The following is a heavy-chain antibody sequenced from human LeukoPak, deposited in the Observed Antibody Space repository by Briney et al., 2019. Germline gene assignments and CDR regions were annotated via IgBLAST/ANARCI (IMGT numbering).Heavy chain of an antibody. CDR3: ARDLESSSGGGPLDS. Sequence: GASVKVSCKASGATFSSYSISWVRQAPGQGLEWMGRIIPSLNVVKYAPKFQGRVIITADKSTATAYMELSSLRSEDTAVYYCARDLESSSGGGPLDSWGQGTLVTVSS. D-gene: IGHD3-22*01. CDR1: GATFSSYS. V-gene: IGHV1-69*10. CDR2: IIPSLNVV. J-gene: IGHJ4*02.